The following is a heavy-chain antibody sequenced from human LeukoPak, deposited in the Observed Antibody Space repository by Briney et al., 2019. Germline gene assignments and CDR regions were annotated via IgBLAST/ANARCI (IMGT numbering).Heavy chain of an antibody. CDR2: FYYSGST. D-gene: IGHD4-17*01. V-gene: IGHV4-31*03. CDR3: ARDPRYGEYGMDV. CDR1: GGSISSGGYY. J-gene: IGHJ6*02. Sequence: SETLSLTCTVSGGSISSGGYYWSWIRQHPGKGLEWIGYFYYSGSTYYNPSLKSRVTISVDTSKNQFSLKLSSVTAADTAVYYCARDPRYGEYGMDVWGQGTTVTVSS.